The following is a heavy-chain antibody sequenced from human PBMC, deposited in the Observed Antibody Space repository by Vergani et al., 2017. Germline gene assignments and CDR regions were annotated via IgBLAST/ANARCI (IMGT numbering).Heavy chain of an antibody. V-gene: IGHV4-38-2*01. D-gene: IGHD3-3*01. CDR2: VYHRGAI. CDR1: GISISQTYH. Sequence: HVLLQGSSPGLVKPSETLSITCVVSGISISQTYHWAWIRQTPGKGLEWIGSVYHRGAISYNPSLVSRVTISVDTSSNELSLKLTSVTAAETAVYYCASPVWHGFYGNFDNWGQGTLVTVSS. J-gene: IGHJ4*02. CDR3: ASPVWHGFYGNFDN.